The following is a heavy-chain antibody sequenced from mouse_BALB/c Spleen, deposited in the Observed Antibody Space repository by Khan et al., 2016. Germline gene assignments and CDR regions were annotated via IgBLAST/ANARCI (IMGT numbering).Heavy chain of an antibody. CDR1: GYTFTDYD. Sequence: MQLQESGAELVRPGVSVKISCKGSGYTFTDYDMHWVKQSHAKSLEWIGIISTYYGDASYNQKFKGKATMTVDKSSSTAYMELARLTSEDSAIYYCARGTTALYYAMDYWGQGTSVTVSS. CDR2: ISTYYGDA. D-gene: IGHD1-2*01. CDR3: ARGTTALYYAMDY. V-gene: IGHV1S137*01. J-gene: IGHJ4*01.